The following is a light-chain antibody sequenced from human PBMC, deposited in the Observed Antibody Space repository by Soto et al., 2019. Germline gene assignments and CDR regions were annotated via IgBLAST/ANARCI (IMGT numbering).Light chain of an antibody. CDR3: QQRSNWPLT. J-gene: IGKJ4*01. CDR1: QSVGSY. Sequence: EIVLTQSPATLSLSPGVRVTLSCRASQSVGSYLAWYQQKPGQAPRLLIYDASNRATGIPARFSGSGSGTDFTLTISSLEPEDFAVYYCQQRSNWPLTFGGGTKVEIK. V-gene: IGKV3-11*01. CDR2: DAS.